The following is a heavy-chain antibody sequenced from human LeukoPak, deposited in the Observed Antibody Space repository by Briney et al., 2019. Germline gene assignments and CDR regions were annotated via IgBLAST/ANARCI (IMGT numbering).Heavy chain of an antibody. CDR1: GFTFSNYW. CDR3: AKDNNQQAPRN. V-gene: IGHV3-7*01. D-gene: IGHD1/OR15-1a*01. J-gene: IGHJ4*02. Sequence: GGSLRLSCAASGFTFSNYWMSWVRQAPGKGLEWVANIKQDGGEKYYVDSVEGRFTISRDNAKNSLYLQMNSLRAEDTAVYYCAKDNNQQAPRNWGQGTLVTVSS. CDR2: IKQDGGEK.